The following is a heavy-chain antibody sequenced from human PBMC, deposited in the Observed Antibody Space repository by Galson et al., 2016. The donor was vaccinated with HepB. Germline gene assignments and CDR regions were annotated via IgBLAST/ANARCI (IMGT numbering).Heavy chain of an antibody. J-gene: IGHJ4*02. CDR1: GGSISSSSYY. CDR2: LSYTGNT. D-gene: IGHD3-10*01. Sequence: ETLSLTCTVSGGSISSSSYYWGWIRQPPGKGLEWVATLSYTGNTYSNSSLKGRVTLSVDTSKNQFSLKLSSVTAADTAVFYCARGSPYYDSGTYSYYFDYWGQGALVTVSS. V-gene: IGHV4-39*07. CDR3: ARGSPYYDSGTYSYYFDY.